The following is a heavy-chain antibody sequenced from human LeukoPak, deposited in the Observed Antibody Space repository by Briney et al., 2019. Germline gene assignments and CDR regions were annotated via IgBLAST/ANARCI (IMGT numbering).Heavy chain of an antibody. CDR1: GGSVSSGNYY. Sequence: PSETLSLTCTVSGGSVSSGNYYWSWIRQPPGKGLEWIGYIYYSGSTNYNPSLKSRVTISVDTSKNQFSLKLTSVTAADTAVYYCARQPLARYSYDPTPFDIWGQGTMVTVSS. D-gene: IGHD5-18*01. CDR3: ARQPLARYSYDPTPFDI. V-gene: IGHV4-61*01. J-gene: IGHJ3*02. CDR2: IYYSGST.